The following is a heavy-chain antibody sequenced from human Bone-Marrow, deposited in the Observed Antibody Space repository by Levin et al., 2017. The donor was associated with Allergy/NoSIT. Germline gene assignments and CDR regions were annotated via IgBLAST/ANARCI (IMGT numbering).Heavy chain of an antibody. V-gene: IGHV3-9*01. CDR3: TKSKTPGSYSSGSLPFDV. J-gene: IGHJ3*01. CDR2: ISWNRGNI. D-gene: IGHD6-19*01. Sequence: QTGGSLRLSCEASKFTFDDYAMHWVRQTPGKGLEWVSGISWNRGNIDYADSVKGRFTISRDNAKNSLYLQMNSLRPEDTALYYCTKSKTPGSYSSGSLPFDVWGQGTLVTVS. CDR1: KFTFDDYA.